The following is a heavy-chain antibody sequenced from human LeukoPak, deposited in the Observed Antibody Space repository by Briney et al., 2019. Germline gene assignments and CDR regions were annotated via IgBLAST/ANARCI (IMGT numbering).Heavy chain of an antibody. CDR2: ISYDGSNK. CDR3: AKDTETGIAAAGRGGFDY. D-gene: IGHD6-13*01. J-gene: IGHJ4*02. CDR1: GFTFSSYG. Sequence: SGGSLRLSCAASGFTFSSYGMHWVRQAPGKGLEWVAVISYDGSNKYYADSVKGRFTISRDNSENTLYLQMNSLRAEDTAVYYCAKDTETGIAAAGRGGFDYWGQGTLVTVSS. V-gene: IGHV3-30*18.